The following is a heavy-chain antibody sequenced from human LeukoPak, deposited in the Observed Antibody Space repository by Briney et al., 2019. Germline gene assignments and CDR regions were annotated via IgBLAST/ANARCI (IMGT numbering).Heavy chain of an antibody. J-gene: IGHJ5*02. CDR2: IYYSGST. CDR3: ARSLVLRIRGYVDP. CDR1: GGSISSYY. Sequence: SETLSLTCTVSGGSISSYYWSWIRQPPGKGLEWIGYIYYSGSTNYNPSLKSRVTISVDTSKNQFSLKLSSVTAADTAVYYCARSLVLRIRGYVDPWGQGTLVTVSS. D-gene: IGHD3-22*01. V-gene: IGHV4-59*01.